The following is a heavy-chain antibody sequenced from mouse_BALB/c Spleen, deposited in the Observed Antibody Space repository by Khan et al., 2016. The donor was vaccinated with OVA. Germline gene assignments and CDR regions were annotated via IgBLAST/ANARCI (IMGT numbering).Heavy chain of an antibody. V-gene: IGHV3-2*02. D-gene: IGHD2-3*01. CDR3: ARDGSSYKYAMDY. CDR1: GYSITSDYA. Sequence: EVQLQESGPGLVKPSQSLSLTCTVTGYSITSDYAWNWIRQLPGNKLEWMGYITSSGSTNYNPALKSRISITRDTSKNQFFLQLNSVTTEDTATYYCARDGSSYKYAMDYWGQGTSVTVSS. J-gene: IGHJ4*01. CDR2: ITSSGST.